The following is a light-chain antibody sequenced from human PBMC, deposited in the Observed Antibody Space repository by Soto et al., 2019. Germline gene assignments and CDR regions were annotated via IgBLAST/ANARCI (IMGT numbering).Light chain of an antibody. CDR2: DVT. CDR3: SSYTSSSIYV. CDR1: SSDVGAYNY. Sequence: QSALTQPASVSGSPGQSITISCTGTSSDVGAYNYVSWYQQHPGKAPELIIFDVTNRPSGVSNRFSGSKSGNTASLTISGLQAEDETDYYCSSYTSSSIYVFGTGTKVTV. V-gene: IGLV2-14*01. J-gene: IGLJ1*01.